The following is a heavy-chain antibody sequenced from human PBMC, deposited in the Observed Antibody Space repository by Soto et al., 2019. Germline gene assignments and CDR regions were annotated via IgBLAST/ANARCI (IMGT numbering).Heavy chain of an antibody. CDR1: GFTFSSYA. CDR3: ATDWRSTISRDALDI. V-gene: IGHV3-30-3*01. J-gene: IGHJ3*02. CDR2: ISYDGSNK. D-gene: IGHD3-3*01. Sequence: GLSLRLSSAASGFTFSSYAMHWVLQATGKGLEWVAVISYDGSNKYYADSVKGRFTISRDNSKNTLYLQMNSLSAEDTAVYYCATDWRSTISRDALDIWRQGTMVTVSS.